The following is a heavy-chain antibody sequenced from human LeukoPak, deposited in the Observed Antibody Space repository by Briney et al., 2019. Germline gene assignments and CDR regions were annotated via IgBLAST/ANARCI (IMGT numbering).Heavy chain of an antibody. Sequence: GSLRLSCAASGFTFSSYGMSWVRQAPGKGLEWIGEIYHSGSTNYNPSLKSRVTISVDKSKNQFSLKLSSVTAADTAVYYCARATKYSSSWYLNFGYYYMGVWGKGTTVTVSS. CDR1: GFTFSSYGM. J-gene: IGHJ6*03. D-gene: IGHD6-13*01. CDR3: ARATKYSSSWYLNFGYYYMGV. CDR2: IYHSGST. V-gene: IGHV4-4*02.